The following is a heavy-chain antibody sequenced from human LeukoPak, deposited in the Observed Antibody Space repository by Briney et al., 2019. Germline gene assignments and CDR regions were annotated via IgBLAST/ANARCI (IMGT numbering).Heavy chain of an antibody. J-gene: IGHJ4*02. CDR1: GFTFSSYA. Sequence: GGSLRLSCAASGFTFSSYAMSWVRQAPGKGLEWVSAISGSGGSTYYADSVKGRFTISRDNSKNTLYLQMNRLRAEDTAVYYCAKGLGPSYSSGYWEYFDYWGQGTLVTVSS. V-gene: IGHV3-23*01. D-gene: IGHD6-19*01. CDR3: AKGLGPSYSSGYWEYFDY. CDR2: ISGSGGST.